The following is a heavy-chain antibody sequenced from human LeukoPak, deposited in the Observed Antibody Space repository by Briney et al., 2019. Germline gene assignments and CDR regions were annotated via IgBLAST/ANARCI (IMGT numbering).Heavy chain of an antibody. CDR2: IYYSGTT. D-gene: IGHD5-18*01. CDR1: GGSISSSGYY. Sequence: SETLSLTCTVSGGSISSSGYYWAWIRQSPGKGLEWIGIIYYSGTTYYNPSLKSRVTISVDTSKNQFSLKLSSVTAADTAVYYCARIRFGYSYGYTLDYWGQGTLVTVSS. CDR3: ARIRFGYSYGYTLDY. V-gene: IGHV4-39*07. J-gene: IGHJ4*02.